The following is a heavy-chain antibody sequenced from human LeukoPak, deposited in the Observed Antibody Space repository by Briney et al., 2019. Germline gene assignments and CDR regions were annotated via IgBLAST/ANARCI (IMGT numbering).Heavy chain of an antibody. CDR2: IIPIFGTA. Sequence: SVKVSCKASGGTFTSYAISWVRQAPGQGLEWMGGIIPIFGTANYAQKFQGRVTITADESTSTAYMELSSLRSEDTAVYYCASYPAYNWNDAYDYWGQGTLVTVSS. D-gene: IGHD1-20*01. J-gene: IGHJ4*02. CDR3: ASYPAYNWNDAYDY. CDR1: GGTFTSYA. V-gene: IGHV1-69*13.